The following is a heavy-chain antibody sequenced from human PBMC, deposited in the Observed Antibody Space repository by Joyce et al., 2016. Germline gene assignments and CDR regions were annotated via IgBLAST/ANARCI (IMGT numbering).Heavy chain of an antibody. D-gene: IGHD3-22*01. CDR2: ISGAGCRI. V-gene: IGHV3-23*01. CDR3: AKEVEYYDNSGKFDY. Sequence: EVQLLESGGGLIQPGGSLRLSCAAFGFTFSNYAMTWVRQAPGKGLEWVSSISGAGCRIYDADAVEGRFTVSRDNSKNTLYRQMNSLRAEDTAVYYCAKEVEYYDNSGKFDYWGQGTLVTVSS. J-gene: IGHJ4*02. CDR1: GFTFSNYA.